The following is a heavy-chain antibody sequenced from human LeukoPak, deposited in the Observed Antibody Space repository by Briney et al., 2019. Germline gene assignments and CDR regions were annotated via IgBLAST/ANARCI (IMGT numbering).Heavy chain of an antibody. CDR3: AREGYDSSGYWTPHYYGMDV. V-gene: IGHV1-69*04. Sequence: SVKVSCKASGGTFSSYAISWVRQAPGQGLEWMGRIIPILGIANYAQKFQGRVTITADKSTSTAYMELSSLRSEDTAVYYCAREGYDSSGYWTPHYYGMDVWGQGTLVTVSS. CDR2: IIPILGIA. CDR1: GGTFSSYA. J-gene: IGHJ6*02. D-gene: IGHD3-22*01.